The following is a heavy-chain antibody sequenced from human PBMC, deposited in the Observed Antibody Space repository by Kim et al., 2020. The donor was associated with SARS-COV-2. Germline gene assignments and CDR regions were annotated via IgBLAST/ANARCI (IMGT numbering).Heavy chain of an antibody. Sequence: SETLSLTCTVSGGSISSGGYYWSWIRQHPGKGLEWIGYIYYSGSTYYNPSLKSRVTISVDTSKNQFSLKLSSVTAADTAVYYCASWGYYYDSSGYPHPLDYWGQGTLVTVSS. CDR2: IYYSGST. CDR3: ASWGYYYDSSGYPHPLDY. J-gene: IGHJ4*02. D-gene: IGHD3-22*01. V-gene: IGHV4-31*03. CDR1: GGSISSGGYY.